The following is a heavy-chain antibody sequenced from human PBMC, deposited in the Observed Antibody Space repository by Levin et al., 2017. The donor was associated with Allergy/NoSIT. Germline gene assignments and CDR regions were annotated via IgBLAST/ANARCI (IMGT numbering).Heavy chain of an antibody. V-gene: IGHV5-51*01. CDR1: GYRFSNYW. CDR3: ARQSNSGSHWYFDI. D-gene: IGHD6-19*01. Sequence: KDGESLKISCKGSGYRFSNYWIGWVRQIPGKGLEWMGIIYPDDSDRKYSPSFQGQVTISADKSISTAYLQWSSLRASDTAIYYCARQSNSGSHWYFDIWGRGTLVTVSS. J-gene: IGHJ2*01. CDR2: IYPDDSDR.